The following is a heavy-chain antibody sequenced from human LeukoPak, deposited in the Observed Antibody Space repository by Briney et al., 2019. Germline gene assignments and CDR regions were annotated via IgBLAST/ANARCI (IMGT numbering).Heavy chain of an antibody. J-gene: IGHJ4*02. Sequence: SETLSLTCAVYGGSFSGYYWNWIRQPPGKGLEWIGEINHSGSTNYNPSLKSRVTISVDTSKNQFSLKLSSVTAADTAVYYCARAAMVRGKNDYWGQGTLVTVSS. CDR3: ARAAMVRGKNDY. CDR1: GGSFSGYY. D-gene: IGHD3-10*01. V-gene: IGHV4-34*01. CDR2: INHSGST.